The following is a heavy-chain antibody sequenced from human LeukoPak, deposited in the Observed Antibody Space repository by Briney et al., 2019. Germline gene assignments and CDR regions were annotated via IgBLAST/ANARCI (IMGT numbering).Heavy chain of an antibody. D-gene: IGHD6-19*01. Sequence: PSETLSLTCTVSGGSISNYYWNWIRQPPGKGLEWIGFIYSSGTTNYNPSLKSRLSFSIDTSKNQFSLKLTSMTAADTAVYYCARAETYSSGWYGPFFDYWGQGTLVTVST. CDR1: GGSISNYY. V-gene: IGHV4-59*01. J-gene: IGHJ4*02. CDR3: ARAETYSSGWYGPFFDY. CDR2: IYSSGTT.